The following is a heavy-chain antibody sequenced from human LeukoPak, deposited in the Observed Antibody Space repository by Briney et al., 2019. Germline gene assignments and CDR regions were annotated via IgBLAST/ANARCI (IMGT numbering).Heavy chain of an antibody. CDR2: IYYSGST. Sequence: PSETLSLTCTVSGGSINSYYWSWIRQPPGKGLEWIGYIYYSGSTNYNPSLKSRVTIPVDTSKNQFSLKLSSVTAADTAVYYCARGGRSGGDVWGQGTLVTVSS. CDR3: ARGGRSGGDV. D-gene: IGHD2-15*01. J-gene: IGHJ4*02. V-gene: IGHV4-59*01. CDR1: GGSINSYY.